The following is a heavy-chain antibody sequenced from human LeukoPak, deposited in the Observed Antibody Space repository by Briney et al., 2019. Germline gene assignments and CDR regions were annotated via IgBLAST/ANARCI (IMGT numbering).Heavy chain of an antibody. V-gene: IGHV3-48*04. D-gene: IGHD3-16*02. CDR1: AFTFNTYN. Sequence: GGSLRLSCAASAFTFNTYNMNWVRQAPGKGLEWVSYISPSGLTTYYADSVKGRFTISRDNSKNTLYLQMNSLRAEDTAIYYCAKDFGSYDYVWGSHRLGAFDIWGQGTLVTVSS. CDR2: ISPSGLTT. CDR3: AKDFGSYDYVWGSHRLGAFDI. J-gene: IGHJ3*02.